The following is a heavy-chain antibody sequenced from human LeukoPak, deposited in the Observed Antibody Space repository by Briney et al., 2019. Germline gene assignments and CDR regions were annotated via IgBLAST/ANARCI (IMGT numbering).Heavy chain of an antibody. Sequence: SETLSLTCTVSGGSISSSSHYWGWIRQPPGKGLEWIGSIYYSGSAYYSPSLKSRVTISVDTSKNQFSLKLSSVTATDTAVYYCARLDFPTPDYWGQGTLVTVSS. CDR3: ARLDFPTPDY. J-gene: IGHJ4*02. CDR1: GGSISSSSHY. CDR2: IYYSGSA. D-gene: IGHD2-15*01. V-gene: IGHV4-39*01.